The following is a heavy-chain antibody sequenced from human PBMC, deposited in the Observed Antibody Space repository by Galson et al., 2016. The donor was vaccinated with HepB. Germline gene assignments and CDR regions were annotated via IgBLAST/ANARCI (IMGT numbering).Heavy chain of an antibody. CDR1: GFTFSSFG. D-gene: IGHD4-17*01. Sequence: SLRLSCAASGFTFSSFGMHWVRQAPGKGLEWVAVIWYDGSNKYYADSVKGRFSISRDNSKNTLHLLMDSLRGEDTAVYYCARGGFTDYDFDYWGQGTLVTVSS. CDR2: IWYDGSNK. V-gene: IGHV3-33*01. J-gene: IGHJ4*02. CDR3: ARGGFTDYDFDY.